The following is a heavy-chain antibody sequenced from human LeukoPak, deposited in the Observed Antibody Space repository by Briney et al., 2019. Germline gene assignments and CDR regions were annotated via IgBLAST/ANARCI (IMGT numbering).Heavy chain of an antibody. J-gene: IGHJ4*02. CDR2: FDPEDGET. CDR1: GYTLTELP. D-gene: IGHD6-6*01. CDR3: ATGWDYSSSSVLFDF. Sequence: ASVKVSCKVSGYTLTELPMHLVRQAPGKGLEWMGGFDPEDGETTYAQKFQGRVTMTEDTSTDTANMELSSLRSEDTAVYYCATGWDYSSSSVLFDFWGQGTLITVSS. V-gene: IGHV1-24*01.